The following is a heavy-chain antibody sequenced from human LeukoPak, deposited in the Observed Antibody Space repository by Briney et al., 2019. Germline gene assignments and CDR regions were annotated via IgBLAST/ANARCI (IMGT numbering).Heavy chain of an antibody. J-gene: IGHJ4*02. D-gene: IGHD2-2*01. CDR1: GGSISSYH. V-gene: IGHV4-4*07. Sequence: SETLSLTCTVSGGSISSYHWSWIRQPAGKGLEWIGRIYTSGSTNYNPSLKSRVTMSVDTSKNQFSLRLSSVTAADTAVYYCARLGISSDVGRRTFSVVVPAAPIDYWGQGTLVTVSS. CDR3: ARLGISSDVGRRTFSVVVPAAPIDY. CDR2: IYTSGST.